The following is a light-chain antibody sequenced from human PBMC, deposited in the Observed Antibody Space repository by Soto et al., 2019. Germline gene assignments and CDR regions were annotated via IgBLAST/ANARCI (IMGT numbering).Light chain of an antibody. V-gene: IGKV3-20*01. Sequence: EVVLTHSPSTLSSSTCERATVSFCARQSISSSYLAWYQQKPGQAPRLLIYGASSWPTGIPDRFSGSGSGTDFTLTISRLQPEDFAGYYCHQFCSSLRTFGGGTKVDIK. CDR2: GAS. J-gene: IGKJ4*02. CDR1: QSISSSY. CDR3: HQFCSSLRT.